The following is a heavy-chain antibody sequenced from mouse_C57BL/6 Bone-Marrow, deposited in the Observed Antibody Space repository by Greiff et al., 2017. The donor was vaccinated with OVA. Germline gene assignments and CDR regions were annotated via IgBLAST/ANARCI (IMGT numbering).Heavy chain of an antibody. Sequence: EVKLMESGGGLVKPGGSLKLSCAASGFTFSGYGMHWVRQAPEKGLEWVAYISSGSSTIYYADTVKGRFTISRDNAKNTLFLQMTSLRSEDTAMYYCARPDFYYYGSSFPPEFAYWGQGTLVTVSA. V-gene: IGHV5-17*01. CDR1: GFTFSGYG. CDR3: ARPDFYYYGSSFPPEFAY. J-gene: IGHJ3*01. D-gene: IGHD1-1*01. CDR2: ISSGSSTI.